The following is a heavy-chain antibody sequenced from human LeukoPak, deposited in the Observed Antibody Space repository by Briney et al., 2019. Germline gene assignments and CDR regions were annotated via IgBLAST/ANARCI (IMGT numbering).Heavy chain of an antibody. V-gene: IGHV4-4*07. CDR1: GGSISSHF. CDR3: ARELTTDYYYMDV. CDR2: IYSSGST. Sequence: PSETLSLTCTVSGGSISSHFWSWIRQPAGKGLEWIGRIYSSGSTNCNPSLKSRVTMSVDTSKNQFSLKVSSVTAADSAVYYCARELTTDYYYMDVWGKGTTVTVSS. J-gene: IGHJ6*03. D-gene: IGHD4-11*01.